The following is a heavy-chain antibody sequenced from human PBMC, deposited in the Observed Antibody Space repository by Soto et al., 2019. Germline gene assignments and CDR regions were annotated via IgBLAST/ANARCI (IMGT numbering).Heavy chain of an antibody. CDR3: AKETTIYSSSWYLSGMDV. Sequence: QVQLVESGGGVVQPGRSLRLSCTASAFTFSSYGMHWFRQAPGKGLEWVAVISYDGSNKYYTESVKGRFTISRDNAKNTLYPQMNILRAEDTAVYFCAKETTIYSSSWYLSGMDVWGQGTTVTVSS. V-gene: IGHV3-30*18. CDR2: ISYDGSNK. CDR1: AFTFSSYG. J-gene: IGHJ6*02. D-gene: IGHD6-13*01.